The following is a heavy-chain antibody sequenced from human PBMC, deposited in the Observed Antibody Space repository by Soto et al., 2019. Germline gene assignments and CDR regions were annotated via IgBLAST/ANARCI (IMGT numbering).Heavy chain of an antibody. Sequence: EVQLLESGGGLVQPGESLRLSCAASGLIFSNYAMSWVRQAPGKGLEWVSAITGRGAGTYYADSMKGRFTISRDNSKNTLSLQVNSLRAEDTAVYYCAKGLDEGTATPRLHYWGQGTLVTVSS. CDR3: AKGLDEGTATPRLHY. J-gene: IGHJ4*02. V-gene: IGHV3-23*01. CDR1: GLIFSNYA. D-gene: IGHD1-1*01. CDR2: ITGRGAGT.